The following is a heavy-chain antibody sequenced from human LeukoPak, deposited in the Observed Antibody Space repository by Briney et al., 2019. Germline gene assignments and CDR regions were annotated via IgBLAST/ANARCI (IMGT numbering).Heavy chain of an antibody. J-gene: IGHJ6*02. CDR3: ARAPYCSGGSCYYYYGMDV. CDR1: GGTFSSYA. D-gene: IGHD2-15*01. CDR2: IIPIFGTA. Sequence: ASVKVSCKASGGTFSSYATSWVRQAPGQGLEWMGGIIPIFGTANYAQKFQGRVTITADESTSTAYMELSSLRSEDTAVYYCARAPYCSGGSCYYYYGMDVWGQGTAVTVSS. V-gene: IGHV1-69*13.